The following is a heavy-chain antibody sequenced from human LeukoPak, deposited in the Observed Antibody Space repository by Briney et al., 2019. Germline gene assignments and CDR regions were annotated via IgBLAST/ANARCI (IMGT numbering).Heavy chain of an antibody. V-gene: IGHV1-2*02. CDR2: INPNSGGT. J-gene: IGHJ6*03. CDR1: GYTFTGYY. Sequence: ASVKVSCKASGYTFTGYYMHWVRQAPGQGLEWMGWINPNSGGTNYAQKFQGRVTMTRDTSISTAYMELSRLRSDDTAVYYCASQANMVRGIIGPHYYYYMDVWGKGTTVTISS. D-gene: IGHD3-10*01. CDR3: ASQANMVRGIIGPHYYYYMDV.